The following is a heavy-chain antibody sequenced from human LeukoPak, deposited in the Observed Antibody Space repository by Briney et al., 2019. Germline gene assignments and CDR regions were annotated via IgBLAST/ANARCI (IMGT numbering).Heavy chain of an antibody. J-gene: IGHJ3*02. CDR1: GYTFTGYY. CDR3: AREPVLRYFDWLGRDAFDI. D-gene: IGHD3-9*01. Sequence: ASVKVSCKASGYTFTGYYMHWVRQAPGQGLEWMGWINPNSGGTNYAQKFQGRVTMTRDTSISTAYMELSRLRSDDTAVYYCAREPVLRYFDWLGRDAFDIWGQGTMVTVSS. CDR2: INPNSGGT. V-gene: IGHV1-2*02.